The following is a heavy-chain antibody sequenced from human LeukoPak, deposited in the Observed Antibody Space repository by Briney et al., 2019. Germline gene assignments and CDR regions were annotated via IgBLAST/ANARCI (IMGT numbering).Heavy chain of an antibody. CDR3: ARGPVRDYSNY. Sequence: NPSETLSLTCTVSGVSISSGGYYWSWIRQHPGKGLEWTGYIYYSGSTYYNPSLKSRLTISLDTSNNQFSLKLSSVTAADTAVYYCARGPVRDYSNYWGRGTLVTVSS. CDR2: IYYSGST. CDR1: GVSISSGGYY. D-gene: IGHD4-11*01. V-gene: IGHV4-31*03. J-gene: IGHJ4*02.